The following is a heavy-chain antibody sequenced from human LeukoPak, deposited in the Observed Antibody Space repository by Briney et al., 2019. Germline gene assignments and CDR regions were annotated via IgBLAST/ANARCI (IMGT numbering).Heavy chain of an antibody. Sequence: GASVKASCKASGYTFTSYGISWVRQAPGQGLEWMGWISAYNCNTNYAQKLQGRVTMTTDTSTSTAYMELRSLRSDDTAVYYCARDRGTGIAAAAYDYWGQGTLVTVSS. V-gene: IGHV1-18*01. CDR1: GYTFTSYG. CDR2: ISAYNCNT. CDR3: ARDRGTGIAAAAYDY. D-gene: IGHD6-13*01. J-gene: IGHJ4*02.